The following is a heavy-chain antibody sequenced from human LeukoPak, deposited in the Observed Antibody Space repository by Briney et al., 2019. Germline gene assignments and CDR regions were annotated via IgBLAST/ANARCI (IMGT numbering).Heavy chain of an antibody. J-gene: IGHJ5*02. CDR3: ARIHLNNNWFDP. D-gene: IGHD5-18*01. CDR2: IYTSGST. Sequence: SETLSLTCTVSGGSISSYYWSWIRQPPGKGLEWIGYIYTSGSTNYNPTPKSRVTISVDTAKNQFSLKLSSVSAADTAVYYCARIHLNNNWFDPWGEGTLVTVSS. CDR1: GGSISSYY. V-gene: IGHV4-4*09.